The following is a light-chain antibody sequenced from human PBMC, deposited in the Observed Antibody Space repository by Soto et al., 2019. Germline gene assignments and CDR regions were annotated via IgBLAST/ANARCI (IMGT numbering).Light chain of an antibody. CDR3: SSYAGSNNFDV. Sequence: ALTQPPSASGSPGQSVTISCTGTSSDVGGYNYVSWYQQHPGKAPKLMIYEVFKRPSGVPDRFSGSKSGNTASLTVSGLQAEDEADYYCSSYAGSNNFDVFGTGTKVTVL. CDR2: EVF. V-gene: IGLV2-8*01. CDR1: SSDVGGYNY. J-gene: IGLJ1*01.